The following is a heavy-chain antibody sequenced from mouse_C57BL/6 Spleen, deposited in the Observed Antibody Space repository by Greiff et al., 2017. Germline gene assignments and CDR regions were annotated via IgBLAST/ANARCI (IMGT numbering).Heavy chain of an antibody. D-gene: IGHD2-10*02. V-gene: IGHV5-16*01. CDR1: VFTFSDYY. J-gene: IGHJ4*01. CDR2: INYDGSST. CDR3: AREGYEGMDY. Sequence: EVMLVESEGGLVQPGSSMKLSCTASVFTFSDYYMAWVRQVPEKGLEWVANINYDGSSTYYLDSLKSRFIISRDNAKNILYLQMSSLKSEDTATYYCAREGYEGMDYWGQGTSVTVSS.